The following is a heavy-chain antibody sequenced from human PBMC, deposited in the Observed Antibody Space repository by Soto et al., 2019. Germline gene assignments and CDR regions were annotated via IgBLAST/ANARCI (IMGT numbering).Heavy chain of an antibody. CDR2: LIHGGST. J-gene: IGHJ3*02. D-gene: IGHD3-16*01. Sequence: SETLSLTCAIYGASLGGFHWTWLRQAPGKGLEWIGELIHGGSTNYNPSLKGRVSFSLDTSKNQFSLHLMSVTAADTAVYYCARSPLGYDYVRQTWREVGDSFDIWGRGTLVTVS. V-gene: IGHV4-34*12. CDR3: ARSPLGYDYVRQTWREVGDSFDI. CDR1: GASLGGFH.